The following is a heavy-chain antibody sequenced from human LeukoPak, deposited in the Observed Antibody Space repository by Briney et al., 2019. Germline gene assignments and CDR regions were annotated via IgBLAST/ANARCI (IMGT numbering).Heavy chain of an antibody. J-gene: IGHJ4*02. CDR2: ISSSGSTT. CDR1: GFTFSSYE. Sequence: GGSLGLSCAASGFTFSSYEMNWVRQAPGKGLEWVSYISSSGSTTYYADSVKGRFTISRDNAKNSLYLQMNSLRAEDTAVYYCARDGSGSYYNPTTFFDYWGQGTLVTVSS. V-gene: IGHV3-48*03. CDR3: ARDGSGSYYNPTTFFDY. D-gene: IGHD3-10*01.